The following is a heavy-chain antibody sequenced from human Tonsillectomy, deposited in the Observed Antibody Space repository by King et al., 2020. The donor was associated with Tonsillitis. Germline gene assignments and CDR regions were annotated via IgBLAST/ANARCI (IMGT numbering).Heavy chain of an antibody. CDR2: ISYDGSNK. CDR1: GFTFGTYA. Sequence: VQLVESGGGVVQPGRSLRLSCAASGFTFGTYAMHWVRQAPGKGLEWVLVISYDGSNKYYADSVKGRFTISRDNSKSTLYLQMNSLRAEDTAVYYCAKNSGWYGYYYGLDVWGQGTAVTVSS. CDR3: AKNSGWYGYYYGLDV. J-gene: IGHJ6*02. D-gene: IGHD6-19*01. V-gene: IGHV3-30-3*02.